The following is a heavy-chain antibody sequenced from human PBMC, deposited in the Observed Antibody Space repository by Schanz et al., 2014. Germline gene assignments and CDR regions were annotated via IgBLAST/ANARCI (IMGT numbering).Heavy chain of an antibody. D-gene: IGHD3-10*01. CDR3: AKDQLANYRGSGYNWFDP. V-gene: IGHV3-30*04. Sequence: HVQLVESGGGVVQPWRSLRLFCAAFGFPFSNSPLHLVPPAPGKGLDWVGVISYDGSQKDYGDSEEGRFSICRDNSKKDLYLQMNSLRADDTAVYYCAKDQLANYRGSGYNWFDPWGQGTLVTVSS. J-gene: IGHJ5*02. CDR2: ISYDGSQK. CDR1: GFPFSNSP.